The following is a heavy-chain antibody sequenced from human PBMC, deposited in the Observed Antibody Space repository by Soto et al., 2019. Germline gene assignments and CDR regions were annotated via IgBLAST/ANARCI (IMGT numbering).Heavy chain of an antibody. CDR2: IIPIFGTA. CDR3: AIPKGRLRGGDDACDI. V-gene: IGHV1-69*12. D-gene: IGHD4-17*01. CDR1: GGTFSSYA. J-gene: IGHJ3*02. Sequence: QVQLVQSGAEVKKPGSSVKVSCKASGGTFSSYAISWVRQAPGQGLEWMGGIIPIFGTANYAQKVEGRVTITADESTSTAYMELSRVRSEDTAVYYCAIPKGRLRGGDDACDIWGQGTMVTVSS.